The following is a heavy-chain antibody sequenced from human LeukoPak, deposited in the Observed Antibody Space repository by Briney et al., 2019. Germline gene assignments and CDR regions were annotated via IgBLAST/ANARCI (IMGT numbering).Heavy chain of an antibody. J-gene: IGHJ5*02. CDR3: ARGLGYRAVRGVSNWFDP. D-gene: IGHD3-10*01. Sequence: ASVKVSCKASGYTFTGYYMHWVRQAPGQGLEWMGWINPNSGGTNYAQEFQGWVTMTRDTSISTAYMELSRLRSDDTAVYYCARGLGYRAVRGVSNWFDPWGQGTLVTVSS. CDR2: INPNSGGT. V-gene: IGHV1-2*04. CDR1: GYTFTGYY.